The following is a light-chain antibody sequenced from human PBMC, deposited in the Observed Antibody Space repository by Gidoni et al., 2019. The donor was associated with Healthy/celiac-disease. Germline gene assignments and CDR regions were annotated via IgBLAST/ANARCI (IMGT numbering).Light chain of an antibody. CDR1: QSISSW. CDR2: DAS. CDR3: QQYNSYWT. Sequence: DIQISQSPSTRSASVGARVTITCRASQSISSWLAWYQQKPGKAPKLLIYDASSLESGVPSRFGGSGSGTEFTLTISRLQTDDFATYYCQQYNSYWTFGQGTKVEIK. V-gene: IGKV1-5*01. J-gene: IGKJ1*01.